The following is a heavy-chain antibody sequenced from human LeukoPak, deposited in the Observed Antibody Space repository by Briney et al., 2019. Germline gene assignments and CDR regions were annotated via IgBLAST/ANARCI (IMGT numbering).Heavy chain of an antibody. Sequence: SGTLSLTCTVSGGSISSSSYYWGWIRQPPGKGLEWIGSIYYSGSTYYNPSLKSRVTISVDTSKNQFSLKLSSVTAADTAVYYCARRGYGGNSIDYWGQETLVTVSS. CDR1: GGSISSSSYY. V-gene: IGHV4-39*01. CDR3: ARRGYGGNSIDY. J-gene: IGHJ4*02. D-gene: IGHD4-23*01. CDR2: IYYSGST.